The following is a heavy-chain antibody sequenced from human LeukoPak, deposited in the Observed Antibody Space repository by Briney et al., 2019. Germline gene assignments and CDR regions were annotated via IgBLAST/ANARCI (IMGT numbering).Heavy chain of an antibody. CDR1: GGSISSSSYY. D-gene: IGHD6-19*01. CDR2: IYYSGST. J-gene: IGHJ4*02. CDR3: ARVQQWLDPFDY. Sequence: SETLSLTCTVSGGSISSSSYYWGWIRQPPGKGLEWIGSIYYSGSTDYNPSLKSRVTISVDTSKNQFSLELSSVTAADTAVYYCARVQQWLDPFDYWGQGTLVTVSS. V-gene: IGHV4-39*01.